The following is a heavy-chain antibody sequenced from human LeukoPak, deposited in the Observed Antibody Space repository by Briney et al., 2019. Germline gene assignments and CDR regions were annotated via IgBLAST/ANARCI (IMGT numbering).Heavy chain of an antibody. CDR3: VRLTAAGRRTDFDY. J-gene: IGHJ4*02. CDR2: ISSTSTYI. V-gene: IGHV3-21*01. CDR1: GFTFSSYT. D-gene: IGHD6-13*01. Sequence: PGGSLRFSGAASGFTFSSYTIIWVRNTPGKGLEWVSSISSTSTYIYYADSLKGRFTISRDNSKNTLYLQMNSLRTEDTAVYYCVRLTAAGRRTDFDYWGQGTLVTVSS.